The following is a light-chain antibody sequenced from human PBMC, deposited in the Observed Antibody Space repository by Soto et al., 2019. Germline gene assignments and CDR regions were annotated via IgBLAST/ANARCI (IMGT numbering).Light chain of an antibody. CDR3: QQYNSCSEA. CDR2: DAS. CDR1: QSIGSS. V-gene: IGKV1-5*01. Sequence: DIQMTQSPSTPSASVGARVPITCRASQSIGSSLAWYQQKPGKAPNLLISDASSLESGVPSRFSGSGSGTEFTLTISSLEPDDFATYHCQQYNSCSEAFGQGTKVDI. J-gene: IGKJ1*01.